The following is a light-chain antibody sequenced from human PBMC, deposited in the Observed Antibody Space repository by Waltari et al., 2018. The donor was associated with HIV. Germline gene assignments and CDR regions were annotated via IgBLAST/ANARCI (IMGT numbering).Light chain of an antibody. V-gene: IGLV1-47*01. CDR1: SSNIGSNY. CDR3: AAWDDSLSGLVV. J-gene: IGLJ2*01. Sequence: QSVLTQPPSASGTPGPRVTISCSGSSSNIGSNYVYWYQQLPGTAPKLLIYRKNQRPSGVPDRFSGSKSGTSASLAISGLRSEDEADYYCAAWDDSLSGLVVFGGGTKLTVL. CDR2: RKN.